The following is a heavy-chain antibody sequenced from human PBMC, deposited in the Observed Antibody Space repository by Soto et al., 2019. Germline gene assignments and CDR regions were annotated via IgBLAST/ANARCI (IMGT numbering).Heavy chain of an antibody. CDR3: ARGPRWYYYDSSGYYYVEFPPDY. Sequence: QVQLVQSGAEVKKPGASVKVSCKASGYTFTSYDINWVRQATGQGLEWMGWMNPNSGNTGYAQKFQGRVTMTRNTSISTAYMELSSLRSEDTAVYYCARGPRWYYYDSSGYYYVEFPPDYWGQGTLVTVSS. CDR1: GYTFTSYD. D-gene: IGHD3-22*01. CDR2: MNPNSGNT. J-gene: IGHJ4*02. V-gene: IGHV1-8*01.